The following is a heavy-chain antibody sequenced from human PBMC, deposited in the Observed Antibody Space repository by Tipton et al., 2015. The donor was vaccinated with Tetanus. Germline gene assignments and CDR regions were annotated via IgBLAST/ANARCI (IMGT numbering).Heavy chain of an antibody. D-gene: IGHD3-10*01. Sequence: QVQLVQSGPEVKKPGASVKVSCKASGYTFTHYGISWVRQAPGQGLEWVGWISPFTGDTEYAQNLQDRLILTTDTSTATAYVEVRSLTSDDTAVYYCARDRAVPVQAYGTDVWGQRTSVTVSS. CDR3: ARDRAVPVQAYGTDV. CDR1: GYTFTHYG. CDR2: ISPFTGDT. J-gene: IGHJ6*02. V-gene: IGHV1-18*01.